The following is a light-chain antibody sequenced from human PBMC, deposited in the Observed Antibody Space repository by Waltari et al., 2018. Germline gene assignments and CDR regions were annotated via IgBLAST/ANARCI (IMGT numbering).Light chain of an antibody. CDR1: SSDVGGYNN. V-gene: IGLV2-14*01. Sequence: QSALPQPASVSGSPGQSITISCPGTSSDVGGYNNVSWYQQHPGKAPKLMIYDVSKRPSGVSNRFSGSKSGNTASLTISGLQAEDEADYYCSSYTSSSPVVFGGGTKLTVL. CDR3: SSYTSSSPVV. J-gene: IGLJ2*01. CDR2: DVS.